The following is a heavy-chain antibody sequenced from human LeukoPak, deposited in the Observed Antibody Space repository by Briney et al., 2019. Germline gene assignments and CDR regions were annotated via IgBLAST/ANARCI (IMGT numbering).Heavy chain of an antibody. CDR3: ARGGKIKNFDY. CDR1: GGSISSYY. V-gene: IGHV4-59*12. D-gene: IGHD3-16*01. Sequence: SETLSLTCTVSGGSISSYYWSWIRQPPGKGLEWIGYIYYSGSTNYNPSLKSRVTISVDTSKNQFSLKLSSVTAADTAVYYCARGGKIKNFDYWGQGTLVTVSS. J-gene: IGHJ4*02. CDR2: IYYSGST.